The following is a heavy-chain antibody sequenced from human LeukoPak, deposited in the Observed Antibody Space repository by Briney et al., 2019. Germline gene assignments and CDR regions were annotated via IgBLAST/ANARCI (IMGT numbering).Heavy chain of an antibody. Sequence: HPGGSLRLSCVASGFTFEDYAMHWVRQAPGKGLEWVSGISWNSGSIGYADSVKGRFTISRDNAKNSLYVQMNSLRAEDMALYYCAKGGSYYELDYWGQGTLVTVSS. CDR1: GFTFEDYA. V-gene: IGHV3-9*03. CDR2: ISWNSGSI. D-gene: IGHD1-26*01. CDR3: AKGGSYYELDY. J-gene: IGHJ4*02.